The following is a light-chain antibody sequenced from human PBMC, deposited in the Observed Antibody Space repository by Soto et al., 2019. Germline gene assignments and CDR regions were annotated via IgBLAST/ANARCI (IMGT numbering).Light chain of an antibody. CDR3: QQYNSSPLT. V-gene: IGKV1-5*01. CDR2: DAS. J-gene: IGKJ4*01. Sequence: DIQMTQSPSTLSASVGDRVTITCRANQSISNWLAWYQQRPGKAPNLLIYDASSLQSGVPSRFSGSGYGREFTRPISNLQPDDFATYYCQQYNSSPLTFGGGTKVEIK. CDR1: QSISNW.